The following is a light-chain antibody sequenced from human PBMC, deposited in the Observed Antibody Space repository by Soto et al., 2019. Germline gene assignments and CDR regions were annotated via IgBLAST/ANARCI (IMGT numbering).Light chain of an antibody. CDR1: QSIGRW. Sequence: DIQMTQSPSTLSASVGDRVTITCRASQSIGRWLAWYQQKPGKAPKLLIYKASTLDSEVPSRFSGSGSGTEFTLTISSLQPDDFATYYCQQHNSAFTFGQGTKLEIK. J-gene: IGKJ2*01. CDR3: QQHNSAFT. V-gene: IGKV1-5*03. CDR2: KAS.